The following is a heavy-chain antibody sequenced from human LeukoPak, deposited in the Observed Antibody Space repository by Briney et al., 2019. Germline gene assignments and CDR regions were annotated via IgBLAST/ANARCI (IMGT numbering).Heavy chain of an antibody. Sequence: GGSLRLSCAASVLTFSSYGMYWVRQAPAKGLEWVAFIRYDGSNKYYADSVKGRFTISRDNSKNTLYLQMNSLRAEDTAVYYCAKEVSYYYDSSVDYWGQGTLVTVSS. V-gene: IGHV3-30*02. CDR1: VLTFSSYG. J-gene: IGHJ4*02. CDR2: IRYDGSNK. CDR3: AKEVSYYYDSSVDY. D-gene: IGHD3-22*01.